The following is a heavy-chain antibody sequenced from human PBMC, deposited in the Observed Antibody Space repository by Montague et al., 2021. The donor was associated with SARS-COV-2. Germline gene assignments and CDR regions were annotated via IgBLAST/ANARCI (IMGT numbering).Heavy chain of an antibody. D-gene: IGHD3-16*02. V-gene: IGHV3-48*03. CDR3: TRDYRSIVGDGLDI. J-gene: IGHJ3*02. CDR2: ISTSAYTT. Sequence: SLRLSCAASGFTFSNYDMNWVRQAPGKGPEWISYISTSAYTTSYAGSVKGRFTISRDNGKNSLYLQMNSLRVEDTAVYYCTRDYRSIVGDGLDIWGQGT. CDR1: GFTFSNYD.